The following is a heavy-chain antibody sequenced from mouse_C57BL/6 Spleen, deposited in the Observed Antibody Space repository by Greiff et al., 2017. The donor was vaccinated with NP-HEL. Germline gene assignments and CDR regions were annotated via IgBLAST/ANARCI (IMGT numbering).Heavy chain of an antibody. Sequence: QVQLQQSGAELARPGASVKLSCKASGYTFTSYGISWVKQRTGQGLEWIGEIYPRSGNTYYNEKFKGKATLTADKSSSTAYMELRSLTSEDSAVYFCAIITTVVGDWYFDVWGTGTTVTVSS. CDR1: GYTFTSYG. CDR3: AIITTVVGDWYFDV. D-gene: IGHD1-1*01. CDR2: IYPRSGNT. J-gene: IGHJ1*03. V-gene: IGHV1-81*01.